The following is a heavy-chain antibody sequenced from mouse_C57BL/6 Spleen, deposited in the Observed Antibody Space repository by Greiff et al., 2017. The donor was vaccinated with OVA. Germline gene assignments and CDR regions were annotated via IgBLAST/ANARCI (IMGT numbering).Heavy chain of an antibody. Sequence: PLVESGVFFFPPARSLPLSCASCFFPFLLSSLSFFLPLPAPLLSFVSTIIYCCSYTYYPYNVKGRFTISRDNAKNNLYLQMSHLKSEDTAMYYCARRGIYSEDYYAMDYWGQGTSVTVSS. V-gene: IGHV5-4*01. J-gene: IGHJ4*01. D-gene: IGHD2-4*01. CDR2: IIYCCSYT. CDR3: ARRGIYSEDYYAMDY. CDR1: FFPFLLSS.